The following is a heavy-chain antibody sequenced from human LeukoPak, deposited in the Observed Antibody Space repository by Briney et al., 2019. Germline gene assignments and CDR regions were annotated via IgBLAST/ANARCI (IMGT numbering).Heavy chain of an antibody. V-gene: IGHV3-9*01. D-gene: IGHD6-13*01. Sequence: PGGSLRLSCAASGFTFDDYAMHWVRQAPGKGLEWVSGISWNSGSIGYADSVKGRFTISRDNAKNSLYLQMNSLGAEDTALYYCAKDITWGYSSSGFDYWGQGTLVTVSS. CDR2: ISWNSGSI. J-gene: IGHJ4*02. CDR1: GFTFDDYA. CDR3: AKDITWGYSSSGFDY.